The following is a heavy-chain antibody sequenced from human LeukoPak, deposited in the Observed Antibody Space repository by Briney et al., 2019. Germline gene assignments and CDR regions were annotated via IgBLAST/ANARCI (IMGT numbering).Heavy chain of an antibody. CDR2: IYPGDSDT. V-gene: IGHV5-51*01. J-gene: IGHJ6*02. CDR1: GYSFTSYW. Sequence: GESLKISCKGSGYSFTSYWIGWVRQMPGKGLEWMGIIYPGDSDTRYSPSFQGQVTISADKSISTAYLQWSSLEASDTAMYYCARHRGSGSYYRPGMDVWGQGTTVTVSS. D-gene: IGHD3-10*01. CDR3: ARHRGSGSYYRPGMDV.